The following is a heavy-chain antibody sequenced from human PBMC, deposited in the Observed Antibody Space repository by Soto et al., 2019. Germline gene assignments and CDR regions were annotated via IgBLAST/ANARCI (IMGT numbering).Heavy chain of an antibody. V-gene: IGHV3-23*01. D-gene: IGHD3-3*01. CDR3: VRNSDYDFWSGFLY. Sequence: PGGSLRLSCAASGFTFSSHGMSWVRQAPGKGLEWVSSISGNGDRTYYADSVKGRFTISRDNSKNTLNLQMNSLRVEDTAVYYCVRNSDYDFWSGFLYWGQGTLVTVSS. CDR2: ISGNGDRT. CDR1: GFTFSSHG. J-gene: IGHJ4*02.